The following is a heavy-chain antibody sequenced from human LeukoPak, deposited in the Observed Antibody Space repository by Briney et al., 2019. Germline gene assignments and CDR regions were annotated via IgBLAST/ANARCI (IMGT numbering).Heavy chain of an antibody. CDR3: ARAVIAGAFDI. D-gene: IGHD6-13*01. CDR2: IYYIGNT. V-gene: IGHV4-39*07. J-gene: IGHJ3*02. Sequence: PSETLSLTCNVSGGAISSSGYSYDWIRQPPGKGLEWIGNIYYIGNTWYNLSLKSRVTMSIDTSKNQFSLRLSSVTAADTAVYYCARAVIAGAFDIWGQGTMVTVSS. CDR1: GGAISSSGYS.